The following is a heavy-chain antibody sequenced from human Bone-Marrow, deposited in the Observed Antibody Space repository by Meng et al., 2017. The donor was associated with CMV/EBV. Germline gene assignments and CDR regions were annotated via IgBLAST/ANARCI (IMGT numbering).Heavy chain of an antibody. Sequence: SETLSLTCAVYGGSLRDSFWTWIRQTPGKGLEWIGEIDHNENTNYNPSLGGRATMSVDTSKNQFSLKVRSVTAADTAVYYCARAGVWLPNQWSQGTPV. CDR3: ARAGVWLPNQ. D-gene: IGHD5-24*01. CDR1: GGSLRDSF. CDR2: IDHNENT. V-gene: IGHV4-34*01. J-gene: IGHJ4*02.